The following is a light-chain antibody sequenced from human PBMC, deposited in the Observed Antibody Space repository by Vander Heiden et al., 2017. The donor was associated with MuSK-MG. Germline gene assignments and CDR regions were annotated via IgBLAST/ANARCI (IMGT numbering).Light chain of an antibody. CDR3: QRSDSTLWT. J-gene: IGKJ1*01. Sequence: DIQMTQSPSSLSASVGDRVTITCRASQSISSYLNWYQQKPGKAPKLLIYAASSLLSGVPSRFSGSGSGTDFTLTISRLQPEDFATYYCQRSDSTLWTFGQGTKVEIK. CDR2: AAS. CDR1: QSISSY. V-gene: IGKV1-39*01.